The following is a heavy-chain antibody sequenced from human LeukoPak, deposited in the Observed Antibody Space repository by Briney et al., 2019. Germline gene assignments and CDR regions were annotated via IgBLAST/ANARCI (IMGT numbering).Heavy chain of an antibody. D-gene: IGHD3-22*01. CDR1: GGSISSYY. CDR3: ARGDYYDSSGYRVFDY. CDR2: IYHSGST. V-gene: IGHV4-59*01. J-gene: IGHJ4*02. Sequence: SETLSLTCTVSGGSISSYYWSWIRRPPGKGLEWIGYIYHSGSTNYNPSLKSRVTILVDTSKNQFSLKLSSVTAADTAVYYCARGDYYDSSGYRVFDYWGQGTLVTVSS.